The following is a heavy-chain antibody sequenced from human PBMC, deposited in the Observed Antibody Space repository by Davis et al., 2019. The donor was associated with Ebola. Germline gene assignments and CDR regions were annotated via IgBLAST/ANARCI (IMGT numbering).Heavy chain of an antibody. CDR3: ARETDGMDG. CDR1: GFTFSTCA. J-gene: IGHJ6*04. CDR2: ISGSGGST. V-gene: IGHV3-23*01. Sequence: GESLKISCEASGFTFSTCAMSWVRQAPGKGLEWVSAISGSGGSTFYADSVKGRFTISRDNSRNTQYLQMNSLRRDDTAVYYCARETDGMDGWGKGTTVTVSS.